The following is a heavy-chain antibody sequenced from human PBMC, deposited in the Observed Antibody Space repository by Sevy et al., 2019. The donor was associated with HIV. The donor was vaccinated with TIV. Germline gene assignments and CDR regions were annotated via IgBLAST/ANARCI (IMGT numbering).Heavy chain of an antibody. D-gene: IGHD2-2*01. Sequence: GGSLRLSCVPSGFTFSKYSMSWVRQTPEKGLEWVSTLSFACGRINYADSVKGRFTMSRDDSRNTFYLQMDSLRAEDTAIYYCAREGCSKPHDYWGQGTLVTVSS. CDR1: GFTFSKYS. J-gene: IGHJ4*02. CDR3: AREGCSKPHDY. V-gene: IGHV3-23*01. CDR2: LSFACGRI.